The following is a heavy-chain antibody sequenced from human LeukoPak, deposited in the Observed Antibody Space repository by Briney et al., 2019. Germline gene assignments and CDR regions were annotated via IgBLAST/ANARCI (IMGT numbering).Heavy chain of an antibody. CDR3: ARGRRAYYFDY. V-gene: IGHV4-34*01. CDR2: INHSGST. CDR1: GGSFSGYY. Sequence: SETLSHTCAVYGGSFSGYYWSWIRQPPGKGLEWIGEINHSGSTNYNPSLKSRVTISVDTSKNQFSLKLSSVTAADTAVYYCARGRRAYYFDYWGQGTLVTVSS. J-gene: IGHJ4*02.